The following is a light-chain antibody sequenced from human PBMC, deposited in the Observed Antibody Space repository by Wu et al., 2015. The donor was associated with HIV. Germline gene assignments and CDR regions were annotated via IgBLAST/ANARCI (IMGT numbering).Light chain of an antibody. Sequence: EVVLTQSPATLSVSPGARATLSCRASQSISNNLAWYQQKPGQAPRLLIYTASTRATGIPARFSGSGSGAEFTLTISSLQSEDFAIYYCQQYKKWPRSFGQGTKVEVK. CDR2: TAS. V-gene: IGKV3-15*01. J-gene: IGKJ1*01. CDR3: QQYKKWPRS. CDR1: QSISNN.